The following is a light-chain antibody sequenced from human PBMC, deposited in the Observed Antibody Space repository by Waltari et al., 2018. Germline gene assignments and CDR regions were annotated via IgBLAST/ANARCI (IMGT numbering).Light chain of an antibody. CDR3: QAWDTTSLEYV. V-gene: IGLV3-1*01. CDR2: QHG. CDR1: DLGEKY. Sequence: SYKVTQPPSVSVSPGQTATITFSGDDLGEKYTGWYQQKPGQPPKLISYQHGQRPSGIPERFSGSNSGKTATLTISGTQAMDEADYHGQAWDTTSLEYVFGTGTKLTVL. J-gene: IGLJ1*01.